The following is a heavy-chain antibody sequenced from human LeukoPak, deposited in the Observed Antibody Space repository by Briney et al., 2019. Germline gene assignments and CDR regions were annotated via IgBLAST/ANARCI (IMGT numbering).Heavy chain of an antibody. CDR1: GGTFSGYA. CDR2: IIPIFGTA. CDR3: ARETDGYSSGWYIEWFDP. D-gene: IGHD6-19*01. J-gene: IGHJ5*02. V-gene: IGHV1-69*06. Sequence: ASVKVSCKASGGTFSGYAISWVRRAPGQGLEWMGGIIPIFGTANYAQKFQGRVTITADKSTSTAYMELSSLRSEDTAVYYCARETDGYSSGWYIEWFDPWGQGTLVTVSS.